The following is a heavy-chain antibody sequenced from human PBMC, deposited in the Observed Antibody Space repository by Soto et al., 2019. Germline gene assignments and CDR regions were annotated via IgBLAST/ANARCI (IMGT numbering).Heavy chain of an antibody. Sequence: ASVKVSCKASGYTFTSYYMHWVRQAPGQGLEWMGIINPSGGSTSYAQKFQGRVTMTRDTSTSTVYMELSSLRSEDTAVYYCARDLTSSGGEWLLEPWSLDIWGQGTMVTVSS. CDR3: ARDLTSSGGEWLLEPWSLDI. J-gene: IGHJ3*02. CDR2: INPSGGST. V-gene: IGHV1-46*01. D-gene: IGHD3-3*01. CDR1: GYTFTSYY.